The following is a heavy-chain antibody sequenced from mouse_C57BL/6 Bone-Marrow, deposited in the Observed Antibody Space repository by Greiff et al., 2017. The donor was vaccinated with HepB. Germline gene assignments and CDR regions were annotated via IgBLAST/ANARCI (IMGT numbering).Heavy chain of an antibody. CDR2: IRSKSNNYAT. Sequence: EVKVVESGGGLVQPKGSLKLSCAASGFSFNTYAMNWVRQAPGKGLEWVARIRSKSNNYATYYADSVKDRFTISRDDSESMLYLQMNNLKTEDTAMYYCVRHDPCYAMDYWGQGTSVTVSS. CDR3: VRHDPCYAMDY. CDR1: GFSFNTYA. J-gene: IGHJ4*01. V-gene: IGHV10-1*01.